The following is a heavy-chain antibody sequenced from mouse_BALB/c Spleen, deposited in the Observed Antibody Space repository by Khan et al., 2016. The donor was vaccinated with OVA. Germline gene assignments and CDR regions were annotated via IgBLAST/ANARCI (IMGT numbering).Heavy chain of an antibody. J-gene: IGHJ4*01. V-gene: IGHV1S41*01. CDR2: ISPGSGTP. Sequence: DLVKPGASVKLSCKASGYTFTRYWINWIKQRPGQGLEWIGRISPGSGTPYYNEMFKGKATLTVDTSSSTAYIQLSSLSSEDSAVYFCARENYYGSSHYAMDYWGQGTSVTVSS. CDR1: GYTFTRYW. CDR3: ARENYYGSSHYAMDY. D-gene: IGHD1-1*01.